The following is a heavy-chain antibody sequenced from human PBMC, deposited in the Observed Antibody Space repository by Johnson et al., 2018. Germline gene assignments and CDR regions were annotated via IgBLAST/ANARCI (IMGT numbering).Heavy chain of an antibody. CDR3: AKDVTAVAGSDG. Sequence: EVQLLETGGGLVQPGGSLRLSCVASGFTFSSYPMSWVRQVPGKGLEWVSTINPDSRNTHYADSVRGRFAISRDNSKNTLFLQMDSLRDEDTALYYCAKDVTAVAGSDGWGQGTLVTVSS. CDR1: GFTFSSYP. D-gene: IGHD6-19*01. V-gene: IGHV3-23*01. CDR2: INPDSRNT. J-gene: IGHJ4*02.